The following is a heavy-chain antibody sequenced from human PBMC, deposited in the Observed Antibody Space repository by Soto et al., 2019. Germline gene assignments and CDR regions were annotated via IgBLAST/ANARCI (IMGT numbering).Heavy chain of an antibody. CDR3: ARDGSNFWSGYFGSYYFDY. CDR2: ISYDGSNK. J-gene: IGHJ4*02. Sequence: GGALRLSCAASGFTFSSYAMHWVRQAPGKGLEWVAVISYDGSNKYYADSVKGRFTISRDNSKNTLYLQMSSLRAEDTAVYYCARDGSNFWSGYFGSYYFDYWGQGTLVTVSS. V-gene: IGHV3-30-3*01. CDR1: GFTFSSYA. D-gene: IGHD3-3*01.